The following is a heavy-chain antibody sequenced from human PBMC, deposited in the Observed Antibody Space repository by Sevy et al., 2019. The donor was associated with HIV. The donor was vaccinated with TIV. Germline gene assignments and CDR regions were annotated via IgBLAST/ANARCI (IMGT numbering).Heavy chain of an antibody. CDR2: IRGKGYGGKT. D-gene: IGHD6-13*01. V-gene: IGHV3-49*03. CDR3: TRDRSPQPYTSSWYRGYDTFDI. Sequence: GGSLRLSCTASGFTFGDYAMSWFRQAPGKGLEWVGFIRGKGYGGKTEYAGSVKGRFTISRDDSKSIAYLQMNSLKTEDTALYYCTRDRSPQPYTSSWYRGYDTFDIWGQGTMVTVSS. CDR1: GFTFGDYA. J-gene: IGHJ3*02.